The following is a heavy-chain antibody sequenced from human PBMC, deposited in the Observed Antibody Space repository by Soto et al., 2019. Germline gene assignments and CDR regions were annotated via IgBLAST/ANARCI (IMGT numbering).Heavy chain of an antibody. D-gene: IGHD1-1*01. V-gene: IGHV6-1*01. CDR1: GDSVSSNSAA. J-gene: IGHJ4*02. CDR2: TYYRSKWYN. Sequence: SQTLSLTCAISGDSVSSNSAAWTWIRQSPSRGLEWLGRTYYRSKWYNDYAESVKSRITINPDTSKNQFSLQLNSVTPEDTAVXYCTRGTATTGLDYWGQGTLVTVSS. CDR3: TRGTATTGLDY.